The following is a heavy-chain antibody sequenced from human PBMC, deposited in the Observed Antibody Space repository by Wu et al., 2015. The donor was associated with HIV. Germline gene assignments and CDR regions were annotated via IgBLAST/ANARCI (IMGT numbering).Heavy chain of an antibody. V-gene: IGHV1-69*12. CDR1: GGTFSSYA. J-gene: IGHJ3*02. D-gene: IGHD3-3*01. Sequence: QVQLVQSGAEVKKPGSSVKVSCKASGGTFSSYAISWVRQAPGQGLEWMGGIIPIFGTANYAQKFQGRVTITADESTSTAYMELSSLRSEDTAVYYCARAEAPPXYYDFWSGYYWGKGDAFDIWGQGTMVTGLF. CDR3: ARAEAPPXYYDFWSGYYWGKGDAFDI. CDR2: IIPIFGTA.